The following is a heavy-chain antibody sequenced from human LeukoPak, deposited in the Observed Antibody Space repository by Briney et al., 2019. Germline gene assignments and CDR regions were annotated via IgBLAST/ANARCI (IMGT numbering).Heavy chain of an antibody. CDR2: IHYSGST. J-gene: IGHJ4*02. CDR1: GGSISSGGYY. D-gene: IGHD5-24*01. Sequence: SQTLSLTCSVSGGSISSGGYYWSWIRQHPGKGLEWIGYIHYSGSTYYNPSLKSRVTISLDTSKNQFSLKLSSVTAADMAVYYCARATRRDGYNLDYWGQGTLVTVSS. V-gene: IGHV4-31*03. CDR3: ARATRRDGYNLDY.